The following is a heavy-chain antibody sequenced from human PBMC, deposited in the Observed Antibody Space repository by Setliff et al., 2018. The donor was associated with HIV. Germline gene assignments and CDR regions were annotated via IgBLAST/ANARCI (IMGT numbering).Heavy chain of an antibody. D-gene: IGHD1-1*01. J-gene: IGHJ6*03. V-gene: IGHV1-69*10. CDR1: GTNLDSFV. Sequence: SVKVSCKASGTNLDSFVITWVRQASGQGLEWMGGITPVIGRPNYAQKFHGRVTITAEKSTNTAYMELTSLTSDDTAVYYCARGPPNWNGIYYYYMDVWGIGTTVTVSS. CDR2: ITPVIGRP. CDR3: ARGPPNWNGIYYYYMDV.